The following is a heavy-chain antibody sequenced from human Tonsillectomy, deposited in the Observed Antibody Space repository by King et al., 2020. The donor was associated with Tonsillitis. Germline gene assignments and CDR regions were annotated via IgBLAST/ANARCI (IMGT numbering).Heavy chain of an antibody. CDR1: GFTFSSYG. V-gene: IGHV3-33*01. J-gene: IGHJ4*02. CDR3: TRSEPPSADFDD. D-gene: IGHD3-3*01. Sequence: VQLVESGGGVVQPGRSLRLSCAASGFTFSSYGMHWVRQAPGKGLEWVAVIWYDGSNKYYADSVKGRFTISRDNSKNTLYLQMNSLRAEDTAVYYCTRSEPPSADFDDGGQGTLVTVSS. CDR2: IWYDGSNK.